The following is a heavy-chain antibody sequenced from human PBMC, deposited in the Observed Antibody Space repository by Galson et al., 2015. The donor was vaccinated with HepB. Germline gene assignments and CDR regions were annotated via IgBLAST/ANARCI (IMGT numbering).Heavy chain of an antibody. CDR2: IYSGGST. CDR3: ARAILSLRIAVAGPVYGMDV. V-gene: IGHV3-66*01. Sequence: SLRLSCAASGFTVSSNYMSWARQAPGKGLEWVSVIYSGGSTYYADSVKGRFTISRDNSKNTLYLQMNSLRAEDTAVYYCARAILSLRIAVAGPVYGMDVWGQGTTVTASS. D-gene: IGHD6-19*01. J-gene: IGHJ6*02. CDR1: GFTVSSNY.